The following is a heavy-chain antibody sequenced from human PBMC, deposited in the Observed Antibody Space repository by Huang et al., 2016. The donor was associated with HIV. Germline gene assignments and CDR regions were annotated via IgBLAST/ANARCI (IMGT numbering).Heavy chain of an antibody. J-gene: IGHJ4*02. CDR1: GGSFRNFA. V-gene: IGHV1-69*01. CDR3: ATVDYYDTSGPQRGYFDN. D-gene: IGHD3-22*01. Sequence: QVQLVQSGAEVKKPGSSVKVSCKASGGSFRNFAIGWVRQAPGQGLEWMGGIIPTRGTANYAQKFQRRVTIIAGESTSTAYMELSSLRSEDTAVYYCATVDYYDTSGPQRGYFDNWGQGTLVTVSS. CDR2: IIPTRGTA.